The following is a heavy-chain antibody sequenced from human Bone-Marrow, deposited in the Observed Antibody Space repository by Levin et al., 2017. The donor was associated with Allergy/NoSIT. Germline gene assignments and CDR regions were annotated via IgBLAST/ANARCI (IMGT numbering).Heavy chain of an antibody. Sequence: SQTLSLTCAVTGYSIRSGYYWGWIRQTPGKGLEWIGSLHHSGRINYNPSLQSRVTISADTSKNQFSLKLISVTAADTAVYYCARDTGITIFAVTPYDAFEMWGQGTMVTVSS. J-gene: IGHJ3*02. CDR2: LHHSGRI. V-gene: IGHV4-38-2*02. D-gene: IGHD3-3*01. CDR3: ARDTGITIFAVTPYDAFEM. CDR1: GYSIRSGYY.